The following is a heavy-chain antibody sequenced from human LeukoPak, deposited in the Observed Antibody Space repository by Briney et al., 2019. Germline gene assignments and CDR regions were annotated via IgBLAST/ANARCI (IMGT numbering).Heavy chain of an antibody. CDR1: GGSISSGVFS. J-gene: IGHJ4*02. CDR3: ARSPGRSCNGTDCSYY. V-gene: IGHV4-31*03. Sequence: PSETLSLTCTVSGGSISSGVFSWSWVRQHPGQGLSWIGYISYSGSTHYTSSLRGRLTISVDTSKNHMSLTLSSVTSADTAVYFCARSPGRSCNGTDCSYYWGQGALVIVTS. CDR2: ISYSGST. D-gene: IGHD2-8*02.